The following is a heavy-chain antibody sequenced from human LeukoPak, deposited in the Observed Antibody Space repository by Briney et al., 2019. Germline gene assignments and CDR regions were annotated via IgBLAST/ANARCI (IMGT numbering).Heavy chain of an antibody. CDR1: GGSISSSSYY. D-gene: IGHD7-27*01. V-gene: IGHV4-39*01. CDR3: ARRWGNWFDP. CDR2: IYYSGNT. Sequence: SETLSLTCTVSGGSISSSSYYWGWIRQPPGKGLEWIGSIYYSGNTYYNPSLKSRVTISVDTSKNQFSLKLSSVTAADTAVYYCARRWGNWFDPWGQGTLGTVSS. J-gene: IGHJ5*02.